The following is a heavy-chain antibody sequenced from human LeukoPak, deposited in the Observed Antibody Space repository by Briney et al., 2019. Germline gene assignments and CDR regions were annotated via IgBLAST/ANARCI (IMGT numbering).Heavy chain of an antibody. D-gene: IGHD3-22*01. Sequence: PSETLSLTCAVYGGSFSGYYWSWIRQPPGKGLEWIGEINHSGSTNYNPSLKSRVTISVDTSKNQFSLKLSSVTAADTAVYYCARGGERITMIVVVITSSRAFDIWGQGTMVTVSS. CDR2: INHSGST. V-gene: IGHV4-34*01. J-gene: IGHJ3*02. CDR1: GGSFSGYY. CDR3: ARGGERITMIVVVITSSRAFDI.